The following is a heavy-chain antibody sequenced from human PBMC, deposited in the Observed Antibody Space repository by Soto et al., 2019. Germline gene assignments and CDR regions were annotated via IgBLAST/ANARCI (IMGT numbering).Heavy chain of an antibody. Sequence: SETLSLTCTVSGDSIIGYYWSWIRQSPGKGLEWIGCIYSSGSTNYNPSLKSRVTLSVDTSKNQFSLKLPSMTAADTAMYYCARSLASAGYTYGNFDSWGQGALVTVSS. CDR3: ARSLASAGYTYGNFDS. CDR2: IYSSGST. V-gene: IGHV4-59*01. D-gene: IGHD5-18*01. CDR1: GDSIIGYY. J-gene: IGHJ4*02.